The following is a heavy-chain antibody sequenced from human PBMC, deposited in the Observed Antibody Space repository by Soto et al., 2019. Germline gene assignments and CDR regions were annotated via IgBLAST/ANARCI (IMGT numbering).Heavy chain of an antibody. V-gene: IGHV1-18*04. CDR2: ISPWKGNT. CDR3: ARDLDPSGSYYTDY. D-gene: IGHD3-10*01. CDR1: GYNFMPYG. Sequence: GASVKVSCKASGYNFMPYGVNWVRQAPGQGLAWMGWISPWKGNTNYAQSFQGRVTMTTDTSTSTAYMELRSLTSDDTAVYYCARDLDPSGSYYTDYWGPGTLVTVSS. J-gene: IGHJ4*02.